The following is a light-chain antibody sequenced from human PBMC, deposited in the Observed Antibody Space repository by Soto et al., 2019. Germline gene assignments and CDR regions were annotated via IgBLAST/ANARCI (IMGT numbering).Light chain of an antibody. CDR2: DNT. Sequence: QSVLTQPPSVSAAPGQRVTISCSGSSSNIGHNYVSWYQQLPGTAPKLLIYDNTKRPSGIPDRFSGSKSGTSATLGITGLQTGDKADYYCGTWDSSLSVVVFGGGTQLTVL. J-gene: IGLJ2*01. V-gene: IGLV1-51*01. CDR3: GTWDSSLSVVV. CDR1: SSNIGHNY.